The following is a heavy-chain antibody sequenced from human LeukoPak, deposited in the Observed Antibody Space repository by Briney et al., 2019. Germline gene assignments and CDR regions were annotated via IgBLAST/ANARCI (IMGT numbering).Heavy chain of an antibody. CDR3: AKDRASVYDILNYGQYFDY. D-gene: IGHD3-9*01. Sequence: GGSLRLYCAASKFTFGSYAMSWVRQAPGKGLEWVSGISGSGGSTYYADSVRGRFTISRDNSKNTLYLQMNSLRVEDTAVYYCAKDRASVYDILNYGQYFDYWGQGTLVTVSS. CDR2: ISGSGGST. CDR1: KFTFGSYA. J-gene: IGHJ4*02. V-gene: IGHV3-23*01.